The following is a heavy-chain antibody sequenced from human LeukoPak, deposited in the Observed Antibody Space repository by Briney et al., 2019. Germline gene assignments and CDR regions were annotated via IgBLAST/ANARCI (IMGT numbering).Heavy chain of an antibody. V-gene: IGHV3-53*01. CDR2: IYIGGST. CDR3: ARSSSAYYYEFDY. J-gene: IGHJ4*02. CDR1: GFTVSSNY. D-gene: IGHD3-22*01. Sequence: GGSLRLSCAASGFTVSSNYMNWVRQAPGEGLEWVSVIYIGGSTDYADSVKGRFTISRDDSKNTLYLQMNSLRAEDTAVYYCARSSSAYYYEFDYWGQGTLVTVSS.